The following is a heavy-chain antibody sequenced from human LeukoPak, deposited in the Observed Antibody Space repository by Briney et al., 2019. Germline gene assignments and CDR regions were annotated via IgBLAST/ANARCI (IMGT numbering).Heavy chain of an antibody. V-gene: IGHV1-69*01. CDR2: IVRFSGTA. CDR3: ARGNYGSGRRYGMDV. D-gene: IGHD3-10*01. Sequence: SVKVSCKVSGGTFSSYAVSWLRQAPGQGLEWMGGIVRFSGTADYAQKFQGRVTIFADESTTTAYMELSSLRSEDTAVYYCARGNYGSGRRYGMDVWGQGTTVTVSS. CDR1: GGTFSSYA. J-gene: IGHJ6*02.